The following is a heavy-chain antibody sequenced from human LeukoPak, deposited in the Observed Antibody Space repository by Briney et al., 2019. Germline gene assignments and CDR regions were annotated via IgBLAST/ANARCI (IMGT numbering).Heavy chain of an antibody. D-gene: IGHD5-18*01. CDR3: GVGGRYSSAKN. CDR1: GGSSSSYY. J-gene: IGHJ4*01. Sequence: SETLSLTCTVSGGSSSSYYWSWIRQPPGEGLEWIGYIYYSRSNNYNPSLKSRITISVDTSKNQFSLKLSSVTAAYAAFYYCGVGGRYSSAKNWGQGTLVTVSS. V-gene: IGHV4-59*01. CDR2: IYYSRSN.